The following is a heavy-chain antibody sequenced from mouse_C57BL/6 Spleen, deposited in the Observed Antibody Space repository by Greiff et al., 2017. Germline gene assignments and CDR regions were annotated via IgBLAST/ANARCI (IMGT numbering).Heavy chain of an antibody. CDR3: ARSPPIYPYAMDY. V-gene: IGHV1-82*01. CDR2: IYPGDGDT. D-gene: IGHD1-1*01. Sequence: QVQLQQSGPELVKPGASVKISCKASGYAFSSSWMNWVKQRPGKGLEWIGRIYPGDGDTNYNGKFKGKATLTADKSSSTAYMQLSSLTSEDSAVYFCARSPPIYPYAMDYWGQGTSVTVSS. CDR1: GYAFSSSW. J-gene: IGHJ4*01.